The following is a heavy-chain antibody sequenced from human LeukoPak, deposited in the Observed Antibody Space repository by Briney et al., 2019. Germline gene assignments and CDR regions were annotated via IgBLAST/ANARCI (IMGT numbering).Heavy chain of an antibody. CDR1: GFTFSSYS. CDR3: ARGLEWLDY. CDR2: ITRSSSAK. J-gene: IGHJ4*02. D-gene: IGHD3-3*01. V-gene: IGHV3-48*01. Sequence: PGGSLRLSCVASGFTFSSYSMNWVRQAPGKGLEWVSYITRSSSAKFYADSVKGRFTISRDNAENLLYLQMNSLRAEDTAVYYCARGLEWLDYWGQGTLVTVSS.